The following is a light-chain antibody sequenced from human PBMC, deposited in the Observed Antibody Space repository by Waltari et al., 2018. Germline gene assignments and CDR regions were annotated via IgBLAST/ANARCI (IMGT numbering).Light chain of an antibody. CDR1: QSVDKY. CDR3: QLRTYWPALT. CDR2: DTS. V-gene: IGKV3-11*01. Sequence: EIVLTQSPATLSLSPGERATLSCRASQSVDKYFAWYQKKPGQAPRLLIYDTSIRATGIPARFSGSGSGTDFTRTISSLEPEEFAVYYCQLRTYWPALTFGGGTKVEIK. J-gene: IGKJ4*01.